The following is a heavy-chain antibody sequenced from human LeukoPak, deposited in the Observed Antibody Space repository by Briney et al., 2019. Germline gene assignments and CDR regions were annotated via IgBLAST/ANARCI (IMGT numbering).Heavy chain of an antibody. J-gene: IGHJ4*02. CDR3: ARVSTRGSSGCLGY. V-gene: IGHV1-8*01. D-gene: IGHD6-19*01. CDR1: GYTFTSYD. Sequence: ASVRVSCKASGYTFTSYDINWVRQATGQGLEWMGWMNPNSGNTGYAQKFQGRVTMTRNTSISTAYMELSSLRSEDTAVYYCARVSTRGSSGCLGYWGQGTLVTVSS. CDR2: MNPNSGNT.